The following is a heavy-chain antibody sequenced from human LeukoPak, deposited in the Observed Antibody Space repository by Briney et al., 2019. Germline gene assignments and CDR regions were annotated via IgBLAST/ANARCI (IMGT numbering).Heavy chain of an antibody. CDR3: AREGVGYGSGSPYYYYYMDV. V-gene: IGHV4-61*02. Sequence: SETLSLTCTVSGGSISSGSYYWSWIRQPAGEGLEWIGRIYTSGSTNYNPSLKSRVTISADTSKNQFSLKLSSVTAADTAVYYCAREGVGYGSGSPYYYYYMDVWGKGTTVTISS. J-gene: IGHJ6*03. CDR2: IYTSGST. D-gene: IGHD3-10*01. CDR1: GGSISSGSYY.